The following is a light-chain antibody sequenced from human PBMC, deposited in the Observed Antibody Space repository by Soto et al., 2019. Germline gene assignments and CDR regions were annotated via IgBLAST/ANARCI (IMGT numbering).Light chain of an antibody. V-gene: IGLV1-40*01. CDR3: QSYDSSLSGDV. Sequence: SVLTQPRSVSGAPGQRVTISCTGSSSNIGAGYDVHWYQQLPGTAPKLLIYGNSNRPSGVPDRFSGSKSGTSASLAITGLQAEDEADYYCQSYDSSLSGDVFGTGTKVTVL. J-gene: IGLJ1*01. CDR1: SSNIGAGYD. CDR2: GNS.